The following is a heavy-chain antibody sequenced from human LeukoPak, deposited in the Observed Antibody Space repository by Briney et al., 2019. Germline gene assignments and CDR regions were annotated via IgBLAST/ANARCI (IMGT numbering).Heavy chain of an antibody. D-gene: IGHD3-10*01. CDR1: GFTFSSYA. V-gene: IGHV3-30*04. Sequence: PGGSLRLSCAASGFTFSSYAMHWVRQAPGKGLEWLAVISYDGRYKYYADSVKGRFTISRDNAKNTVFLQMNSLRVADSAVYYCAKDLLWSGGYWGQGTLVTVSS. CDR2: ISYDGRYK. CDR3: AKDLLWSGGY. J-gene: IGHJ4*02.